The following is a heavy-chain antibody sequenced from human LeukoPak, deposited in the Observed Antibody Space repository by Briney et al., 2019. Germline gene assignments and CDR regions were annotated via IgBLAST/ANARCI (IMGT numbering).Heavy chain of an antibody. CDR2: IRYDGNNK. Sequence: PGGSLRLSCAASVFTFSTYGMHWVRQAPGKGLEWVAFIRYDGNNKYYADSVKGRFTISRDNSENTLYLQMNSLRAEDTAVYYCARTRIYYDKEWYFDYWGQGALVTVSS. V-gene: IGHV3-30*02. CDR1: VFTFSTYG. CDR3: ARTRIYYDKEWYFDY. J-gene: IGHJ4*02. D-gene: IGHD3-22*01.